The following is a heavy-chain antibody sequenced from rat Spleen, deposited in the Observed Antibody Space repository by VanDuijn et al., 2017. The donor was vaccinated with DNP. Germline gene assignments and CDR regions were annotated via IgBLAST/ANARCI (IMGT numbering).Heavy chain of an antibody. Sequence: QVQLRESGPGLMQPSQTLSLTCTVTGFSLTNFTVSWIRQPPGRGLEWIAAMSRGGTANSPSLRNTRVRLSRDTSKSQVFLQMNSLQSEDTAMYFCARHPDYWGQGVMVTVSS. V-gene: IGHV2-6*01. CDR2: MSRGGTA. D-gene: IGHD3-1*01. CDR3: ARHPDY. J-gene: IGHJ2*01. CDR1: GFSLTNFT.